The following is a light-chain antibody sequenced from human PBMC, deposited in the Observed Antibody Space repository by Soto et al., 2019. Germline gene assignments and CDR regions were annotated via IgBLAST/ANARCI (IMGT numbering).Light chain of an antibody. CDR2: GAS. V-gene: IGKV3-20*01. CDR1: QSISSN. CDR3: QQYGSSGT. J-gene: IGKJ1*01. Sequence: VMTQSPATLSLSPGERATLSCRASQSISSNLAWYQQKPGQAPRTLIYGASNRATGIPDRFSGSGSGTDFTLTISRMQPEDFAVYYCQQYGSSGTFGQGTKVDIK.